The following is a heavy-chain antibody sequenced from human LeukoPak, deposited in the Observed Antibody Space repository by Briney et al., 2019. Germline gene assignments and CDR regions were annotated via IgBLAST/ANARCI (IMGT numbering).Heavy chain of an antibody. V-gene: IGHV3-64*01. D-gene: IGHD3-10*01. CDR1: GFTVSSNY. CDR2: ISSNGGST. CDR3: ARDSYGSW. Sequence: GGSLRLSCAASGFTVSSNYMSWVRQAPGKGLEYVSAISSNGGSTYYANSVKGRFTISRDNSKNTLYLQMGSLRAEDMAVYYCARDSYGSWWGQGTLVTVSS. J-gene: IGHJ4*02.